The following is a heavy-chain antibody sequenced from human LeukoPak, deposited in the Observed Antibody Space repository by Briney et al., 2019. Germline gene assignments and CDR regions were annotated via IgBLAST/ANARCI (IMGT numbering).Heavy chain of an antibody. D-gene: IGHD3-9*01. J-gene: IGHJ4*02. V-gene: IGHV1-8*01. Sequence: ASVKVSCKASGYTFTSYDINWVRQATGQGLEWMGWMNPNSGNTGYAQKFQGRVTMTRNTSISTAYMELSSLRSEDTAVYYCARGLRYFDWLMTWGQGTLVTVSS. CDR2: MNPNSGNT. CDR1: GYTFTSYD. CDR3: ARGLRYFDWLMT.